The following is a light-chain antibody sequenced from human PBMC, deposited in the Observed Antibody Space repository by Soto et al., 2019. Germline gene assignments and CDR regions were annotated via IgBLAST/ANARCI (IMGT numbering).Light chain of an antibody. Sequence: DIQMTQSPSTLSASVGDRVTITCRASQSISSWLAWYQQKPGKAPKFLIYKASNLEVGVPSRFSGSGSGTDFTLTISSLQPDDFATYYCQQYNSYSLTFGGGTKVEMK. CDR2: KAS. CDR3: QQYNSYSLT. CDR1: QSISSW. V-gene: IGKV1-5*03. J-gene: IGKJ4*01.